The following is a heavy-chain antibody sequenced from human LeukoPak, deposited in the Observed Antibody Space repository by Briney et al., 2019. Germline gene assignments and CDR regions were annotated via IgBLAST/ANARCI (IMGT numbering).Heavy chain of an antibody. CDR2: ISYDGSNK. D-gene: IGHD6-13*01. V-gene: IGHV3-30*18. Sequence: GGSLRLSCVASGFNLDHFEIHWVRQAPGKGLEWVAVISYDGSNKYYADSVKGLFTISRDNSKNTLHLQMNSLRVEDTAVYYCAKDQAAGTGLGAFNYWGQGTLVTVSA. CDR1: GFNLDHFE. J-gene: IGHJ4*02. CDR3: AKDQAAGTGLGAFNY.